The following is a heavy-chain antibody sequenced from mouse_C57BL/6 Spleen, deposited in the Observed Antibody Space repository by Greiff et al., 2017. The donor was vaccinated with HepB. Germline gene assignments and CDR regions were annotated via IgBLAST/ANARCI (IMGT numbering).Heavy chain of an antibody. Sequence: EVQLQESGPGLVKPSQSLSLTCSVTGYSITSGYYWNWIRQFPGNKLEWMGYISYDGSNNYNPSLKNRISITRDTSKNQFFLKLNSVTTEDTATYYCARDAGGSSLCYFDYWGQGTTLTVSS. CDR1: GYSITSGYY. V-gene: IGHV3-6*01. CDR2: ISYDGSN. D-gene: IGHD1-1*01. J-gene: IGHJ2*01. CDR3: ARDAGGSSLCYFDY.